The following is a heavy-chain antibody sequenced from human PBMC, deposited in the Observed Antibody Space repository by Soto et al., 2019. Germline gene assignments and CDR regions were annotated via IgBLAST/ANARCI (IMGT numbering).Heavy chain of an antibody. V-gene: IGHV3-11*01. D-gene: IGHD2-2*01. CDR1: GFTFSDYY. CDR3: ARDSEHYARVWDYYYGMDV. Sequence: QVQLVESGGGLVKPGGSLRLSCAASGFTFSDYYMSWIRQAPGKGLEWVSYISSSGSTIYYADSVKGRFTISRDNAXNXLXXQMNSLRAEDTAVYYCARDSEHYARVWDYYYGMDVWGQGTTVTVSS. J-gene: IGHJ6*02. CDR2: ISSSGSTI.